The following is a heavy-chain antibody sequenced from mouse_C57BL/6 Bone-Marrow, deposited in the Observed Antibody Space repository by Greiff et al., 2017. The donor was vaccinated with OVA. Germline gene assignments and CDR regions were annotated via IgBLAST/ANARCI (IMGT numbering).Heavy chain of an antibody. CDR1: GYTFTDYY. Sequence: VQLQESGAELVRPGASVKLSCKASGYTFTDYYINWVKQRPGQGLEWIARIYPGSGNTYYNEKFKGKATLTAEKSSSTAYMQLSSLTSEDSAVYFCATYSNGDYWGQGTTLTVSS. D-gene: IGHD2-5*01. V-gene: IGHV1-76*01. CDR3: ATYSNGDY. CDR2: IYPGSGNT. J-gene: IGHJ2*01.